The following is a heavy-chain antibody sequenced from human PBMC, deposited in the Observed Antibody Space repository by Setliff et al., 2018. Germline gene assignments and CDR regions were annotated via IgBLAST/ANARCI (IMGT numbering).Heavy chain of an antibody. CDR1: GDSISSRRNY. V-gene: IGHV4-61*09. CDR2: IYTSWST. CDR3: ARVFPHPYGNSWFDP. J-gene: IGHJ5*02. D-gene: IGHD1-1*01. Sequence: PSKTLSLTCTVSGDSISSRRNYWGWFRQPAGKELEWIGQIYTSWSTNYNPSLKSRVTMAVDTSKNQFSLKLNSVTAADTAIYYCARVFPHPYGNSWFDPWGQGTLVTVSS.